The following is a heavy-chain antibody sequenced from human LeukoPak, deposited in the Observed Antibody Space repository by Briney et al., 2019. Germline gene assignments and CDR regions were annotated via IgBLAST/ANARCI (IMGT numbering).Heavy chain of an antibody. CDR3: ARDLQGWNDYYYYYYMDV. D-gene: IGHD1-1*01. V-gene: IGHV4-39*02. J-gene: IGHJ6*03. CDR2: IYYSGSI. CDR1: GGSINKNTNY. Sequence: KPSETLSLTCTVSGGSINKNTNYWGWIRQPPGKGLEWIGSIYYSGSIYYNPSLKSRVTISVDTSKNQFSLKLSSVTAADTAVYYCARDLQGWNDYYYYYYMDVWGKGTTVTVSS.